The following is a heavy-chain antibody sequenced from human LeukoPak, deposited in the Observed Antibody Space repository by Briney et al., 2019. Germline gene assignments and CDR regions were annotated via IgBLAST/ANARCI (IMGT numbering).Heavy chain of an antibody. Sequence: PSETLSLTCTVSGGSISSSSYYWGWIRQPPGKGLEWIGSIYYSGSTYYNPSLKSRVTISVDTSKNQFSLKLSSVTAADTAVYYCARLSANYEMTFDYWGRGTLVTVSS. CDR2: IYYSGST. CDR3: ARLSANYEMTFDY. J-gene: IGHJ4*02. V-gene: IGHV4-39*01. D-gene: IGHD1-7*01. CDR1: GGSISSSSYY.